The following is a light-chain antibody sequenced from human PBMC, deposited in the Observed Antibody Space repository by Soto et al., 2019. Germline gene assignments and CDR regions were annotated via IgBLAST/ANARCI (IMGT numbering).Light chain of an antibody. J-gene: IGKJ1*01. CDR3: QQYGSSPTT. CDR1: QTVTNRY. V-gene: IGKV3-20*01. Sequence: EIVLTQSPATLSLSPGERATLSCRASQTVTNRYLAWYQQKPGQAPRLLIYGASSRATGIPDRFSGSGSGTDFTLTISRLEPEDFAVYYCQQYGSSPTTFGQGTKVDIK. CDR2: GAS.